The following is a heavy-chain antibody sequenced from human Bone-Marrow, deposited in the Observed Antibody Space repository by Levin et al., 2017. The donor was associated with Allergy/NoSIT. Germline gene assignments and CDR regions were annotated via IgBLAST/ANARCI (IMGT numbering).Heavy chain of an antibody. J-gene: IGHJ4*02. CDR3: AIHTLVTEGQNSFDY. CDR2: IYHSGNS. D-gene: IGHD2-21*02. Sequence: SETLSLTCAVSGFSISTGFYWGWIRQPPGKGLEWIGSIYHSGNSYYNPSLKSRVTMSVDTSKNQFSLKVRSVAAADTAVYYCAIHTLVTEGQNSFDYWGQETLVTVSS. CDR1: GFSISTGFY. V-gene: IGHV4-38-2*01.